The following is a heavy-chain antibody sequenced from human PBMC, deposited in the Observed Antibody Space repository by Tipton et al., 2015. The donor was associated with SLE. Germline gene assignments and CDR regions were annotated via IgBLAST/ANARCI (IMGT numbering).Heavy chain of an antibody. CDR1: GFTFSSYE. D-gene: IGHD6-13*01. V-gene: IGHV3-48*03. J-gene: IGHJ6*01. Sequence: SLRLSCAASGFTFSSYEMNWVRQAPGKGLEWVSYISSSGSTIYYADSVKGRFTISRDNSRNTLYLQMNSLRAEDTAVYYCARARGSSLDGRDVWGQGTTVAVSS. CDR2: ISSSGSTI. CDR3: ARARGSSLDGRDV.